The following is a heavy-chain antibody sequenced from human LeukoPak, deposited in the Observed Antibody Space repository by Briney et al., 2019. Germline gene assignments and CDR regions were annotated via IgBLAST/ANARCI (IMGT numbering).Heavy chain of an antibody. V-gene: IGHV4-34*01. CDR2: INHSGST. CDR3: ARALSSGWTPYFDY. D-gene: IGHD6-19*01. J-gene: IGHJ4*02. CDR1: GGSFSGYY. Sequence: PSETLSLTCAVYGGSFSGYYWSWIRQPPGKGLEWIGEINHSGSTNYNPSLKSRVTISVDTSKNQFSLKLSSVTAADTAVYYCARALSSGWTPYFDYWGQGTLVTVSS.